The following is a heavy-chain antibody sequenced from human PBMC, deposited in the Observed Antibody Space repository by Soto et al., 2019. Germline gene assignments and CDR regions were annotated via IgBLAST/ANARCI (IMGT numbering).Heavy chain of an antibody. V-gene: IGHV4-31*03. CDR2: IYYSGST. D-gene: IGHD4-17*01. CDR3: ARSPEATVTAFDY. J-gene: IGHJ4*02. CDR1: GGSISSGGYY. Sequence: QVQLQESGPGLVKPSQTLSLTCTVSGGSISSGGYYWSWIRQHPGKVLELIGYIYYSGSTYYNPSLKSRVTISVDTSKNQFSLKLSSVTAADTAVYYCARSPEATVTAFDYWGQGTLVTVSS.